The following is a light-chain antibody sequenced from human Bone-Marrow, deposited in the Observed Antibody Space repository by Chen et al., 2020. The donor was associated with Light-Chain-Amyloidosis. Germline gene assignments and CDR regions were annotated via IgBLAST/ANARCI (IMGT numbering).Light chain of an antibody. CDR3: QQYNQWPPLT. V-gene: IGKV3D-15*01. CDR2: GGS. CDR1: QTISDK. J-gene: IGKJ4*01. Sequence: EIRMTQSPDTLSVSPGGRATLSCRASQTISDKFAWYQQRPGRAPRLLIYGGSTRATGIPDRFSGSGSGTDFTLTISGLQSEDSAIYYCQQYNQWPPLTFGGGTKVEI.